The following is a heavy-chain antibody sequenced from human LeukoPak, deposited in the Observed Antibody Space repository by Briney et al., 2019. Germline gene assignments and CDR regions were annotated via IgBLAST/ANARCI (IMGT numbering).Heavy chain of an antibody. CDR1: GSPFSSYA. J-gene: IGHJ5*02. D-gene: IGHD6-6*01. Sequence: GSLRLACAASGSPFSSYAMSWVRQAPGKGLEWVSAISGSGGSTYYADSVKGRFTISRDNSKNTLYLQMNSLRAEDTAVYYCAKDLSIAARRFAPWGQGTLVTVSS. CDR3: AKDLSIAARRFAP. V-gene: IGHV3-23*01. CDR2: ISGSGGST.